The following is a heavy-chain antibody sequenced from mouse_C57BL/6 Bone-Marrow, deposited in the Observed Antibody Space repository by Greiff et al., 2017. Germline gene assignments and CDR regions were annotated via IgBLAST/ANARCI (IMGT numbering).Heavy chain of an antibody. Sequence: QVQLQQSGPELVKPGASVKLSCKASGYTFTSYDINWVKQRPGQGLEWIGWIYPRDGSTKYNEKFKGKATLNVDTSSSTAYMELHSLTSEDSAVYFGARDYGSSYWYFDVWGTGTTVTVSS. J-gene: IGHJ1*03. CDR1: GYTFTSYD. V-gene: IGHV1-85*01. CDR2: IYPRDGST. CDR3: ARDYGSSYWYFDV. D-gene: IGHD1-1*01.